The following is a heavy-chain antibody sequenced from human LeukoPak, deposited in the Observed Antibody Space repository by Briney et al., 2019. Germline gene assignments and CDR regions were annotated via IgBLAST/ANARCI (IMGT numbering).Heavy chain of an antibody. CDR1: GFTVSSNY. J-gene: IGHJ4*02. V-gene: IGHV3-53*01. CDR3: ARGGVWFGDPIDY. CDR2: IHNGGST. Sequence: GGSLRLSCAASGFTVSSNYMSWVRQAPGKGLEWVSVIHNGGSTYYADSVKGRFTISRDTSKNTLSLQMNSLRAEDTAVYYCARGGVWFGDPIDYWGQGTLVTVSS. D-gene: IGHD3-10*01.